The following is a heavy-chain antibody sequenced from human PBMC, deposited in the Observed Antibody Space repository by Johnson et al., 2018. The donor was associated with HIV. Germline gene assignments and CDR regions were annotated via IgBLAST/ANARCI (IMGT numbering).Heavy chain of an antibody. J-gene: IGHJ3*02. D-gene: IGHD3-3*01. CDR1: GFTFDDYG. Sequence: VQVLESGGGVIRPGGSLRLSCAASGFTFDDYGMSWVRQAPGKGLEWVSGINWNGGRTGYADSVKGRFTISRDNAKNSLYMQMNSLRAEATALYYCARGYVVSHSEFWSGYYNPFDMWGQGTMVTVSS. V-gene: IGHV3-20*04. CDR3: ARGYVVSHSEFWSGYYNPFDM. CDR2: INWNGGRT.